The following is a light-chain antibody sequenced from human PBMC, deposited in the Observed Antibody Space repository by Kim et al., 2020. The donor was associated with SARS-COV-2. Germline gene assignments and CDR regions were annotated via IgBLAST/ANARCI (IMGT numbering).Light chain of an antibody. Sequence: DIQMTQSPSSLSASVGDRVTITCRASLRIGGYFNWFQQRPGKAPNLLIYAASTLLSGVQSRFSGSGSGTDFTLTISSPQPEDFATYYCQQSYTNPPTFGHGTQLEIK. CDR1: LRIGGY. V-gene: IGKV1-39*01. CDR3: QQSYTNPPT. J-gene: IGKJ5*01. CDR2: AAS.